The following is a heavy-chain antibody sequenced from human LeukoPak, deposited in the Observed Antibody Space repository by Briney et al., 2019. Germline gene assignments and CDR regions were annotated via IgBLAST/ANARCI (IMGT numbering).Heavy chain of an antibody. Sequence: GGALRLSCAASGFNFNKYDMTWARQAPGKGLEWVSTITGRPDKTYYTDSVKGRFVTSRDNSKDTLYLQMNRLRAEDTALYYCAKGGWLDDLGQGALVTVSS. D-gene: IGHD6-19*01. CDR1: GFNFNKYD. V-gene: IGHV3-23*01. J-gene: IGHJ4*02. CDR2: ITGRPDKT. CDR3: AKGGWLDD.